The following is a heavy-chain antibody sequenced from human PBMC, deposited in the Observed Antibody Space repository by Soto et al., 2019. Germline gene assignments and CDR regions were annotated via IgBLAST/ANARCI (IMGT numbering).Heavy chain of an antibody. V-gene: IGHV5-10-1*01. CDR2: IDPSDSYT. CDR1: GYSFTSYW. D-gene: IGHD3-10*01. CDR3: VRHRFGELFLAGMDV. Sequence: GESLKISCKGSGYSFTSYWISWVRQMPGKGLEWMGRIDPSDSYTNYSPSFQGHVTISADKSISTAYLQWSSLKASDTAMYYCVRHRFGELFLAGMDVWRQGTTVTVSS. J-gene: IGHJ6*02.